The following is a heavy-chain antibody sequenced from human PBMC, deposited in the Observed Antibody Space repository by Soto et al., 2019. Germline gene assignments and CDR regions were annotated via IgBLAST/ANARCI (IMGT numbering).Heavy chain of an antibody. J-gene: IGHJ6*02. Sequence: GGSLRLSCAASGFTFSSYAMSWVRQAPGKGLEWVSAISGSGGSTYYADSVEGRFTISRDNSKNTLYLQMNSLRAEDTAVYYCAKDRGRSFGDYYYGMDVWGQGTTVTVSS. CDR3: AKDRGRSFGDYYYGMDV. D-gene: IGHD1-26*01. CDR2: ISGSGGST. V-gene: IGHV3-23*01. CDR1: GFTFSSYA.